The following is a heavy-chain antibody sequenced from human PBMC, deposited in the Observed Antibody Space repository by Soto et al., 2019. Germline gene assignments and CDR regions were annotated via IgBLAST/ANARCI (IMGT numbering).Heavy chain of an antibody. D-gene: IGHD2-2*01. J-gene: IGHJ6*02. CDR1: GYSFTSYL. CDR2: VDPSDSYT. Sequence: GESLKSSCKGSGYSFTSYLISCVRQMSGKGLELLGRVDPSDSYTNYIPSFQGHVTISADESISTYYLRWTSLKAHDTAMYYWARQGCSSTSCTGYYHYGMYVRTQRTTVTVS. CDR3: ARQGCSSTSCTGYYHYGMYV. V-gene: IGHV5-10-1*01.